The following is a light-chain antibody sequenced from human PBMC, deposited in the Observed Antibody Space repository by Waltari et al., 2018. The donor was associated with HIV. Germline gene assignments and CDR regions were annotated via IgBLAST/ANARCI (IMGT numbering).Light chain of an antibody. V-gene: IGKV3-20*01. Sequence: EIVLTQSPGTLSLSPGERATLSCRASPSVSSSYLAWYQQKPGQAPRLLMYGASSRATGIPDRFSGSGSGTDFTLTINRLEPEDFAVYYCQQNAGSPPYSFGQGTKLESK. CDR1: PSVSSSY. CDR3: QQNAGSPPYS. CDR2: GAS. J-gene: IGKJ2*03.